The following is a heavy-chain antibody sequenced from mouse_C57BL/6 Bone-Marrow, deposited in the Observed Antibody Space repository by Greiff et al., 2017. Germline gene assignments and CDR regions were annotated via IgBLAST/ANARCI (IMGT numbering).Heavy chain of an antibody. CDR3: TTDGYPLAY. J-gene: IGHJ3*01. V-gene: IGHV1-15*01. CDR2: IDPETGGT. Sequence: QVQLKESGAELVRPGASVTLSCKASGYTFTDYEMHWVKQTPVHGLEWIGAIDPETGGTAYNQKFKGKAILTADKSSSTAYMELRSLTSEDSAVYYCTTDGYPLAYWGQGTLVTVSA. CDR1: GYTFTDYE. D-gene: IGHD2-3*01.